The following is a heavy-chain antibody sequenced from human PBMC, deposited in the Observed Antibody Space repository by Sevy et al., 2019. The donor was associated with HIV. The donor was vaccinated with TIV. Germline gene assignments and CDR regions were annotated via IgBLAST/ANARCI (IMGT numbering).Heavy chain of an antibody. Sequence: SETLSLTCAVSGYSISSGYYWGWLRQPPGKGLEWIGSIYHSGSIHDNPSLKSRVTISIDTSKNQFSLKLSSVTAADTAVYYCARGPQWLALYYFDYCGQGTLVTVSS. D-gene: IGHD6-19*01. CDR3: ARGPQWLALYYFDY. V-gene: IGHV4-38-2*01. J-gene: IGHJ4*02. CDR2: IYHSGSI. CDR1: GYSISSGYY.